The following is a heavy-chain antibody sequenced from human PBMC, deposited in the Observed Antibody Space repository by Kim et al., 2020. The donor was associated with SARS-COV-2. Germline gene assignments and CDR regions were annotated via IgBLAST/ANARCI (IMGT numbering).Heavy chain of an antibody. CDR1: GFTFTGYA. V-gene: IGHV3-23*01. CDR3: MKGGWGWIWDH. Sequence: GGSLRLSCTTSGFTFTGYAMSWVRQAPGKGLEWVSSIDGSDGTTYYVDSVKGRFTISRDNSKNTLYLQMNSLRANDTPVYYCMKGGWGWIWDHWGQGTRVTVSS. D-gene: IGHD2-2*03. J-gene: IGHJ4*02. CDR2: IDGSDGTT.